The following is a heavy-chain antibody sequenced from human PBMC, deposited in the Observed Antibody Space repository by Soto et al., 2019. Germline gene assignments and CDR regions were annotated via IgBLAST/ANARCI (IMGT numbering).Heavy chain of an antibody. CDR2: IYYSGTT. CDR1: GGSMSSSSYY. D-gene: IGHD3-3*02. J-gene: IGHJ5*02. V-gene: IGHV4-39*01. Sequence: QLQLQESGPGLVKPSETLSLTCTVSGGSMSSSSYYWGWIRQPPGKGLEWIGSIYYSGTTYYNPSLKSRVPISVDTSKNQFSLNLSSVTAADTAVYYCASPKIAFYNWFDPWGQGTLVTVSS. CDR3: ASPKIAFYNWFDP.